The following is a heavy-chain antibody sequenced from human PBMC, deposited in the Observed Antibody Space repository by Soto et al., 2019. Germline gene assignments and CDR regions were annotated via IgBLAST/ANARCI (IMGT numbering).Heavy chain of an antibody. Sequence: SETLSLTCTVSGGSISSGDYYWSWIRQPPGKGLEWIGYIYYSGSIYYNPSLKSRVTISVDTSKNQFSLKLSSVTAADTAVYYCAREGRYYATSYAFDIWGQGTMVTVSS. CDR3: AREGRYYATSYAFDI. V-gene: IGHV4-30-4*01. J-gene: IGHJ3*02. CDR1: GGSISSGDYY. D-gene: IGHD2-2*01. CDR2: IYYSGSI.